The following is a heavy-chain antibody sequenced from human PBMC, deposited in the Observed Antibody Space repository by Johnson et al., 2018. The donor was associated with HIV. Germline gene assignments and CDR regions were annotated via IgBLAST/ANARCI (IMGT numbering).Heavy chain of an antibody. J-gene: IGHJ3*02. CDR3: ARERNYGTHAAFDI. CDR2: ISYDGSNK. V-gene: IGHV3-30*03. Sequence: QMLLVESGGGVVQPGRSLRLSCAASGFTFSSYGMNWVRQAPGKGLEWVAVISYDGSNKYYADSVKGRFTISRDNSKNTLYLQMNSLRAEDTAVYYCARERNYGTHAAFDIWGQGTMVTVSS. D-gene: IGHD1-7*01. CDR1: GFTFSSYG.